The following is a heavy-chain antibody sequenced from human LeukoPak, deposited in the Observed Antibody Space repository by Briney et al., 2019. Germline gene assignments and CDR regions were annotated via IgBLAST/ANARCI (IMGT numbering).Heavy chain of an antibody. CDR3: AREYYYDSSGYYPRGFDAFDI. Sequence: ASVKVSCKASGGTFSSYAISWVRQAPGQGLEWMRRIIPILGIANYAQKFQGRVTITADKSTSTAYMELSSLRSKDTAVYYCAREYYYDSSGYYPRGFDAFDIWGQGTMVTVSS. CDR2: IIPILGIA. J-gene: IGHJ3*02. V-gene: IGHV1-69*04. D-gene: IGHD3-22*01. CDR1: GGTFSSYA.